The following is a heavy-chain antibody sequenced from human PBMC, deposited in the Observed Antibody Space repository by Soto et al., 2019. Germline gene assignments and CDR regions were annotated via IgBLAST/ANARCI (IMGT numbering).Heavy chain of an antibody. CDR3: ARVGGGLASLGYYGMDV. J-gene: IGHJ6*02. CDR2: INPNSGGT. D-gene: IGHD3-10*01. CDR1: GYTFIGYY. Sequence: QVQLVQSGAEVKKTGASVKVSCKASGYTFIGYYIHWVRQAPGQGLEWMGWINPNSGGTNYAQRLQGWVTMTRDRSISTAYMELSRLKSDDTAVYYCARVGGGLASLGYYGMDVWGQGTTVTVSS. V-gene: IGHV1-2*04.